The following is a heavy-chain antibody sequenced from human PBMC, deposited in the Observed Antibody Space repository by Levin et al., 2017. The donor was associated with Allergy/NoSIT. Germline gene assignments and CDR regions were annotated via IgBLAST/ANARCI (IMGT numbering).Heavy chain of an antibody. CDR3: ARQLRNFWSGYNYFDY. D-gene: IGHD3-3*01. CDR2: ISSTGSTI. CDR1: GFTFSSYE. J-gene: IGHJ4*02. V-gene: IGHV3-48*03. Sequence: GESLKISCAASGFTFSSYEMNWVRRAPGKGLEWVSYISSTGSTIYSADSVQGRFTISRDTSKNSLYLHMTSLRAEDTAVYYCARQLRNFWSGYNYFDYRGVGTLVTVSS.